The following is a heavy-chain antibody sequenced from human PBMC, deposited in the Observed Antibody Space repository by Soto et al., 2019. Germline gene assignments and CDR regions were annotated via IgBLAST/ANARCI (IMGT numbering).Heavy chain of an antibody. V-gene: IGHV3-30*18. Sequence: GGSLRLSCAASGFTFSSYGMHWVRQAPGKGLEWVAVISYDGSNKYYADSVKGRFTISRDNSKNTLYLQMNSLRAEDTAVYYCAKGSYGSGSYHYYFDYWGQGTLVTVSS. CDR1: GFTFSSYG. CDR3: AKGSYGSGSYHYYFDY. D-gene: IGHD3-10*01. CDR2: ISYDGSNK. J-gene: IGHJ4*02.